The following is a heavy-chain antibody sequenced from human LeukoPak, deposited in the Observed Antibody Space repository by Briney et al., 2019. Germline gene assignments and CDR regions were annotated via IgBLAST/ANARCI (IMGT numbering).Heavy chain of an antibody. CDR3: ARHRAPYDFWSGPDY. CDR2: IFPGDSDT. D-gene: IGHD3-3*01. J-gene: IGHJ4*02. Sequence: GESLKISCQASGYSFTTYWIAWVRQLPGKGLEWMGIIFPGDSDTTYSPSFQGQVTISADKSISTAYLQWSSLKVSDTAMYYCARHRAPYDFWSGPDYWGQGTLVTVSS. CDR1: GYSFTTYW. V-gene: IGHV5-51*01.